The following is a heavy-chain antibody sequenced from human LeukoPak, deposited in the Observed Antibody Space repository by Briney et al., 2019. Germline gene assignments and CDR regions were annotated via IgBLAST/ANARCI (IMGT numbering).Heavy chain of an antibody. CDR2: ISSSSSYI. D-gene: IGHD3/OR15-3a*01. CDR1: GFTFSSYS. CDR3: ARVDFSKVPYYMDV. V-gene: IGHV3-21*01. J-gene: IGHJ6*03. Sequence: PGGSLRLSCAASGFTFSSYSMNWVRQAPGKGLEGVSCISSSSSYIYYADSVKGRFTISRDNAKNSLYLQMNSLSAEDTAVYYCARVDFSKVPYYMDVWGKGTTVTVSS.